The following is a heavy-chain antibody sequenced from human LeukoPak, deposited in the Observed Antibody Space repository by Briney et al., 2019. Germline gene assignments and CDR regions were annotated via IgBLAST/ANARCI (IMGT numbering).Heavy chain of an antibody. CDR2: INHSGST. V-gene: IGHV4-34*01. CDR3: ARDGPLAVAYFDY. J-gene: IGHJ4*02. CDR1: GGSFNGYY. Sequence: PSETLSLTCAVYGGSFNGYYWSWIRQPPGKGLEWIGEINHSGSTNYNPSLKSRVTISVDTSKNQFSLKLSSVTAADTAVYYCARDGPLAVAYFDYWGQGTLVTVSS. D-gene: IGHD6-19*01.